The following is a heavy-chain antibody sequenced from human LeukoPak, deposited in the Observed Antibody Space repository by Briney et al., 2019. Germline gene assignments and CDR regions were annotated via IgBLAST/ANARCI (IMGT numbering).Heavy chain of an antibody. Sequence: GGSLRLSCAASGFTFSSYWMRWVRQAPGKGLVWVSRINSDGSSTSYADSVKGRFTISRDNAKNTLYLQMSSLRAEDTAVYYCARDRGPRTGFMVREAYDYWGQGTLVTVSS. J-gene: IGHJ4*02. D-gene: IGHD3-10*01. CDR2: INSDGSST. CDR3: ARDRGPRTGFMVREAYDY. V-gene: IGHV3-74*01. CDR1: GFTFSSYW.